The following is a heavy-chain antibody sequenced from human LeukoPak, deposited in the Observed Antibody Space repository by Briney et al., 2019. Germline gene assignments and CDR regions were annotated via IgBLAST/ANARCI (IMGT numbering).Heavy chain of an antibody. Sequence: PGGSLRLSCTASGFIFGDYAMSWFRQAPGKGLEWVGFIRSKAYGGTTEYAAAVKGRFTISRDDSKSIAYLQMHSLKTEDTAVYYCTRGPRSGTKVVDYWGQGTLVTVSS. CDR3: TRGPRSGTKVVDY. CDR2: IRSKAYGGTT. CDR1: GFIFGDYA. J-gene: IGHJ4*02. V-gene: IGHV3-49*03. D-gene: IGHD3-10*01.